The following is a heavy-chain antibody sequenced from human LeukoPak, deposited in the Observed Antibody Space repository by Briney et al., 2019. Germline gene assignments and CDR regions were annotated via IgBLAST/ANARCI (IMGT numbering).Heavy chain of an antibody. D-gene: IGHD3-22*01. Sequence: GGSLRLSCAASGFTFSSYWMSWVRQAPGKGLGWVANIKQDGSEKYYVDSVKGRFTISRDNAKNSLYLQMNSLRAEDTAVYYCARSKYYYDSSGYYPRGTYYFDYWGQGTLVTVSS. CDR1: GFTFSSYW. V-gene: IGHV3-7*01. J-gene: IGHJ4*02. CDR2: IKQDGSEK. CDR3: ARSKYYYDSSGYYPRGTYYFDY.